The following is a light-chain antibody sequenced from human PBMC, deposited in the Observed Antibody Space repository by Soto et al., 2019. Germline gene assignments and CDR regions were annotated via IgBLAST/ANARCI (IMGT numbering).Light chain of an antibody. V-gene: IGKV3-11*01. Sequence: ETVSTESPGTLALSPGERATRSSRARQGVHINLLAWYQQKPVQAPRLLIYDTSIRATGIPARFSGSGSGTDFTLTISSLEPEDFAVYYCQQRNSWPPTFTFGQGTRLEI. CDR3: QQRNSWPPTFT. CDR2: DTS. J-gene: IGKJ5*01. CDR1: QGVHIN.